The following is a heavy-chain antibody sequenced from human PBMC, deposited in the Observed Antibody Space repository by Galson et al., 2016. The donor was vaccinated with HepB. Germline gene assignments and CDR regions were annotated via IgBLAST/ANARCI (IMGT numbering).Heavy chain of an antibody. CDR1: GGSVSSGSYY. J-gene: IGHJ6*02. Sequence: SETLSLTCSVSGGSVSSGSYYWSRIRQPPGKGLEWIGYIYYTGSTNYNPPLKSRVTISRDRSKNQFSLKVSSVTAADTVVYYCARGRAMDFWGQGTTVIVS. V-gene: IGHV4-61*01. CDR3: ARGRAMDF. CDR2: IYYTGST.